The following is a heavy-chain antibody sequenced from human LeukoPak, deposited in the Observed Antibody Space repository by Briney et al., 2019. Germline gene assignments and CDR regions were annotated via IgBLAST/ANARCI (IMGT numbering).Heavy chain of an antibody. Sequence: GGALRLSFAASGFSFSSYWMNWARPAPGKGLGWVSFIRNKASGGTTEHAASVRGRFTTSRDDSKSIAYLQMNSLKTEDTALYYCTRDRIMTDFWGQGTLVTVSS. V-gene: IGHV3-49*04. CDR1: GFSFSSYW. CDR3: TRDRIMTDF. CDR2: IRNKASGGTT. D-gene: IGHD2-15*01. J-gene: IGHJ4*02.